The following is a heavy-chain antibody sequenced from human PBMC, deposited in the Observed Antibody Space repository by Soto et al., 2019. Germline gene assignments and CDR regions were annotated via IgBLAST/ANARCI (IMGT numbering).Heavy chain of an antibody. D-gene: IGHD1-20*01. J-gene: IGHJ1*01. CDR2: INPNNGDT. V-gene: IGHV1-2*02. CDR1: GYTFTGHH. CDR3: AREREGITGMTKH. Sequence: QVQLVQSGAEVKKPGASVKVSCKASGYTFTGHHMHWVRQAPGQGLEWMGWINPNNGDTKYAQKFQGRVTMTRGTSISTGYMELRRLRSDDTAVYYWAREREGITGMTKHWGQGTLVTVA.